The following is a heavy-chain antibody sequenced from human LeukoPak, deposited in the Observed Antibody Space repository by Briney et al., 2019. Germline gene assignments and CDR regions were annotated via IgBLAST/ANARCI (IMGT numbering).Heavy chain of an antibody. D-gene: IGHD6-19*01. J-gene: IGHJ4*02. CDR3: ARWSSGYDY. CDR1: GFTVSSNY. CDR2: IHSGGST. Sequence: PGGSLRLSCAASGFTVSSNYMNWVRQAPGKGLEWVPVIHSGGSTYYADSVKGRFTISRDNSKNTLYLQMNSLRAEDTAVYYCARWSSGYDYWGQGTLVTVSS. V-gene: IGHV3-53*01.